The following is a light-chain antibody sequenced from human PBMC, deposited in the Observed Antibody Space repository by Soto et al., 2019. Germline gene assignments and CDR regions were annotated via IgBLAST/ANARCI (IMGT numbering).Light chain of an antibody. CDR2: DVS. CDR1: SSDVGGYNY. Sequence: QSVLTQPASVSGSPGQSITISCTGTSSDVGGYNYVSWYQQHPGKAPKLMIYDVSNRPSGVFNRFSGSKSGNTASLTISGLQAEDEADYYCSSYTSSRTLVFGGGTKLTVL. CDR3: SSYTSSRTLV. V-gene: IGLV2-14*01. J-gene: IGLJ2*01.